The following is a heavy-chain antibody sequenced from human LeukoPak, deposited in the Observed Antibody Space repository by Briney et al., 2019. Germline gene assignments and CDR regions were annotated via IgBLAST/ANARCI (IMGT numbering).Heavy chain of an antibody. V-gene: IGHV1-69*04. CDR2: IIPILGIA. CDR3: AREKDFGVVISPRYYYYYMDV. Sequence: SVKVSCKASGGTFSSYTISWVRQAPGQGLEWMGRIIPILGIANYAQKFQGRVTITADKSTSTAYMELSSLRSEDTTVYYCAREKDFGVVISPRYYYYYMDVWGKGTTVTVSS. D-gene: IGHD3-3*01. J-gene: IGHJ6*03. CDR1: GGTFSSYT.